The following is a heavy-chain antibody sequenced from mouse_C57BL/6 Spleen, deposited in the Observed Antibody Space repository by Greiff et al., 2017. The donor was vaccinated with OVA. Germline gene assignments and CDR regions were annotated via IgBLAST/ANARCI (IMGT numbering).Heavy chain of an antibody. J-gene: IGHJ4*01. Sequence: VKLQESGAELVKPGASVKISCKASGYAFSSYWMNWVKQRPGKGLEWIGQIYPGDGDTNYNGKFKGKATLTADKSSSTAYMQLSSLTSEDSAVYFCARGEYDYDVDYAMDYWGQGTSVTVSS. CDR3: ARGEYDYDVDYAMDY. D-gene: IGHD2-4*01. V-gene: IGHV1-80*01. CDR1: GYAFSSYW. CDR2: IYPGDGDT.